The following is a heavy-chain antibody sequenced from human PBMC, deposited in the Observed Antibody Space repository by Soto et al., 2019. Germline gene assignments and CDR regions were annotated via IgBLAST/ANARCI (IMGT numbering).Heavy chain of an antibody. CDR2: IIPIFGTA. CDR3: ARVSVAAAGTYYYYYGMDV. CDR1: GGTFSSYA. V-gene: IGHV1-69*13. J-gene: IGHJ6*02. D-gene: IGHD6-13*01. Sequence: SVKVSCKASGGTFSSYAISWVRQAPGQGLEWMGGIIPIFGTANYAQKFQGRVTITADESTSTAYMELSSLRSEDTAVYYCARVSVAAAGTYYYYYGMDVWGQGTTVTVSS.